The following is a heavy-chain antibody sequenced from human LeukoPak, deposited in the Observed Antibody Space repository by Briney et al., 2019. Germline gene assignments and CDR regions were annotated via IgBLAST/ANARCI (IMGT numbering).Heavy chain of an antibody. J-gene: IGHJ4*02. V-gene: IGHV3-30*18. CDR2: ISYDGSNK. CDR3: AKDLVVTMVRGVIKRAPFDY. Sequence: PGGSLRLSCAASGFTFSSYGMHWVRQAPGKGLEWVAVISYDGSNKYYADSVKGRFTISRDNSKNTLYLQMNSLRAEDTAVYYCAKDLVVTMVRGVIKRAPFDYWGQGTLVTVSS. CDR1: GFTFSSYG. D-gene: IGHD3-10*01.